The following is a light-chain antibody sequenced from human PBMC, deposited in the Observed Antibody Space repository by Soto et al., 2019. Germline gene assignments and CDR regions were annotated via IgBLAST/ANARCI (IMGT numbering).Light chain of an antibody. J-gene: IGKJ2*01. CDR3: QYYGRSPPYT. V-gene: IGKV3-20*01. CDR2: GAS. CDR1: QSISSSY. Sequence: EIVLTQSPGTLSVSPGEGATLSCRTSQSISSSYLSWFQQRPGQAPRVLIHGASNRASGIPDRFSGSGSGTDFTLTISSLEPEDFAVYYCQYYGRSPPYTFGQGTKLDIK.